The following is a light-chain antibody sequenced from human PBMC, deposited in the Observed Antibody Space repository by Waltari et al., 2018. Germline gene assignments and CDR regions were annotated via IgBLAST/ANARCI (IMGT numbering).Light chain of an antibody. Sequence: DVVMTQSPLSLPVTLGQAASISCRSSQSLEHSDGITYLNWFQQRPGQSPRRSFYRVSRRDSGVPDRFSGSGSGTDFTLKISRVAAEDVGVYYCMQGTHWPWTFGQGTKVEIK. V-gene: IGKV2-30*02. CDR3: MQGTHWPWT. CDR1: QSLEHSDGITY. J-gene: IGKJ1*01. CDR2: RVS.